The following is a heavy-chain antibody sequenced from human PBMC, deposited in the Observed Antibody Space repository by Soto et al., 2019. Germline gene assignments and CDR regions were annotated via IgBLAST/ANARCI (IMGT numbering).Heavy chain of an antibody. D-gene: IGHD5-18*01. CDR1: GGSISSGDYY. V-gene: IGHV4-30-4*01. CDR3: ARDHVDTGMVGDIG. Sequence: QVQLQESGPGLVKPSQTLSLTCTVSGGSISSGDYYWSWIRPPPGKGLEWIGYIYYCGSIYYNPSLKSRVTISVDTSRNQFSLKLSSVTAADTAVYYCARDHVDTGMVGDIGWGQGTLVTVS. J-gene: IGHJ4*02. CDR2: IYYCGSI.